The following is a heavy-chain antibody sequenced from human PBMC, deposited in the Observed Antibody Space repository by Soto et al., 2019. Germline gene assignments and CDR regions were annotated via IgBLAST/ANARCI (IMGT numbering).Heavy chain of an antibody. J-gene: IGHJ4*02. D-gene: IGHD6-19*01. CDR2: MYVTGTT. CDR1: GDSISSYF. Sequence: SATLSLTCTISGDSISSYFWSWIRQPAGKGLEWIGRMYVTGTTSYNPSLKSRVTMSVDTSKNRFSLRLSSVTAADTAVYYCARDGEYSSGWFIFDNWGQGALVTVS. V-gene: IGHV4-4*07. CDR3: ARDGEYSSGWFIFDN.